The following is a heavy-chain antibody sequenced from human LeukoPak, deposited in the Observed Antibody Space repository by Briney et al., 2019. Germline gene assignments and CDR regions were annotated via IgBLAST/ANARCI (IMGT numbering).Heavy chain of an antibody. D-gene: IGHD3-16*01. V-gene: IGHV1-2*02. J-gene: IGHJ4*02. CDR3: ARTLYIASAPGGFDY. CDR1: GYTFTCHY. CDR2: INPKNAAT. Sequence: ASVKVSCTASGYTFTCHYIHWVRQAPGQGLEWVGWINPKNAATNYAQKFQGRVTMTRDTSTGTVYMEVNALRSDDTAVYYCARTLYIASAPGGFDYWGQGTLVTVSS.